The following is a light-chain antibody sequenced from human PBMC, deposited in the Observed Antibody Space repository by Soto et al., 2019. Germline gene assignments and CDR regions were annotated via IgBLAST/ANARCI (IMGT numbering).Light chain of an antibody. CDR3: QQYNDSFPYT. V-gene: IGKV1-5*03. CDR2: EAS. J-gene: IGKJ2*01. CDR1: QSISSW. Sequence: DIQMTQSPSTLSASVGDRVTITCRASQSISSWLAWYQQKPGTAPQLLIYEASTLESGVPSRFSGSRSGTEFTLTVSSLLPDDFATYYCQQYNDSFPYTFGQGTKLEIK.